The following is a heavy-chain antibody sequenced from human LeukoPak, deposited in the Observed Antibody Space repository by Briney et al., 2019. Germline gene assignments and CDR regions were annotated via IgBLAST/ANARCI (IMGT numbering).Heavy chain of an antibody. CDR1: GFTLSSYW. V-gene: IGHV3-7*04. CDR3: ARVSYDNSGYWDY. Sequence: PGGSLRLSCVSSGFTLSSYWMSWVRQAPGKGLEWVANIKQDGSEIHYLDSVKGRFTISRDNAKNSLFLQMNSLRAEDTAVYYCARVSYDNSGYWDYWGQGTLVTVSS. CDR2: IKQDGSEI. D-gene: IGHD3-22*01. J-gene: IGHJ4*02.